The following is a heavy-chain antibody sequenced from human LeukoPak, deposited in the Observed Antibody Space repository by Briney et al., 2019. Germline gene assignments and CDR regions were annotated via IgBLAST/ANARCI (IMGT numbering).Heavy chain of an antibody. Sequence: SETLSLTCTVSGGSVSSGTYYWSWIRQPPGRGLEWIGYISYTGNTNYNPSLKSRVTISVDTSKNQFSLKLSSVTAADTAVYYCARDYCSSTTCYDSYYYGMDVWGQGTTVTVSS. CDR3: ARDYCSSTTCYDSYYYGMDV. CDR2: ISYTGNT. J-gene: IGHJ6*02. D-gene: IGHD2-2*01. V-gene: IGHV4-61*01. CDR1: GGSVSSGTYY.